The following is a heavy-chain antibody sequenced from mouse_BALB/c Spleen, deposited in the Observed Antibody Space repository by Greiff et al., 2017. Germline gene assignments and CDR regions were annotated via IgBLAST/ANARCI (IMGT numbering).Heavy chain of an antibody. V-gene: IGHV1-4*01. CDR1: GYTFTSYT. CDR3: ARDGNSFAY. Sequence: VMLVESGAELARPGASVKMSCKASGYTFTSYTMHWVKQRPGQGLEWIGYINPSSGYTNYNQKFKDKATLTADKSSSTAYMQLSSLTSEDSAVYYCARDGNSFAYWGQGTLVTVSA. J-gene: IGHJ3*01. D-gene: IGHD2-1*01. CDR2: INPSSGYT.